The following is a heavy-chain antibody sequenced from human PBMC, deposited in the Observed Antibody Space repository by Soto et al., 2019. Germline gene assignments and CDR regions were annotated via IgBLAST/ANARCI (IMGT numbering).Heavy chain of an antibody. CDR1: GDTVSSNSVA. V-gene: IGHV6-1*01. CDR2: TYYRSRWYS. J-gene: IGHJ6*02. CDR3: ALSAEDSDYYYNGMDV. D-gene: IGHD2-15*01. Sequence: SQTLSLTCVGSGDTVSSNSVAWNWVRQSPSRGLEWLGRTYYRSRWYSDYAVSVRSRIDINADTSKNQVSLQLNSVTPEDTAVYYCALSAEDSDYYYNGMDVCGQGPTVTVSS.